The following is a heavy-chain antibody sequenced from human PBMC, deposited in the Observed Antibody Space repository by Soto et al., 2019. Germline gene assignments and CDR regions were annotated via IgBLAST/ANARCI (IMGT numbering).Heavy chain of an antibody. CDR3: ARVPDPMYYDFWSGYSRSYGYFDY. D-gene: IGHD3-3*01. Sequence: ASVKVSCKASGYTFTSYDINWVRQATGQGLEWMGWMNPNSGNTGYAQKFQGRVTMTRNTSISTAYMELSSLRSEDTAVYYCARVPDPMYYDFWSGYSRSYGYFDYWGQGTLVTVSS. V-gene: IGHV1-8*01. CDR2: MNPNSGNT. J-gene: IGHJ4*02. CDR1: GYTFTSYD.